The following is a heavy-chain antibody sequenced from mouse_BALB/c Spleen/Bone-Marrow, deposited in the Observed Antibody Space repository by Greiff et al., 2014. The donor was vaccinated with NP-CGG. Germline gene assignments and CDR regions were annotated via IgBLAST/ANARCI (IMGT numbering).Heavy chain of an antibody. V-gene: IGHV7-3*02. CDR3: ARDFYYGYPYWYFDV. J-gene: IGHJ1*01. CDR2: IRNKANGYTT. D-gene: IGHD2-2*01. Sequence: EVKLVESGGGLVQPGGSLRLSCATSGFTFTDYYMSWVRQPPGKALEWLGFIRNKANGYTTEYSASVKGRFTISRDNSQSILYLQMNTLRAEDSTAYYCARDFYYGYPYWYFDVWGAGTTVTVSS. CDR1: GFTFTDYY.